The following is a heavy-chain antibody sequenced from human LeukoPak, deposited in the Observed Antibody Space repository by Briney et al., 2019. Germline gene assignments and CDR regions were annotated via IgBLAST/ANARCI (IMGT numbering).Heavy chain of an antibody. V-gene: IGHV4-34*01. J-gene: IGHJ6*02. CDR1: GGSFSGYY. D-gene: IGHD2-2*01. Sequence: SETLSLTCAVYGGSFSGYYWSWIRQPPGKGLEWIGEINHSGSTNYNPSLKSRVTISVDTSKNQFSLKLSSVTAADTAVYYCARGIVVVPAYYYYYGMDVRGQGTTVTVSS. CDR3: ARGIVVVPAYYYYYGMDV. CDR2: INHSGST.